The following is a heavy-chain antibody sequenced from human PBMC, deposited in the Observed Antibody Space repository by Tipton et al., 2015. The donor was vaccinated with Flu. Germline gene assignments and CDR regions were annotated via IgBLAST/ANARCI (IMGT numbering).Heavy chain of an antibody. CDR1: GGSISSYY. D-gene: IGHD4/OR15-4a*01. CDR3: ARDRAGEDYDYGMDV. J-gene: IGHJ6*02. V-gene: IGHV4-39*07. CDR2: IYYTGIT. Sequence: TLSLTCSVSGGSISSYYWVWVRQSPGQGLECLGSIYYTGITYYKPSLKGRLTMAVDTSKNQFSLNLMSVTAADTAVYYCARDRAGEDYDYGMDVWGQGTAVTVS.